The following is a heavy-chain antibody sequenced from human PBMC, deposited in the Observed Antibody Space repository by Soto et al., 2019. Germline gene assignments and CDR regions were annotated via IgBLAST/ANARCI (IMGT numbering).Heavy chain of an antibody. V-gene: IGHV3-23*01. CDR1: GFTLISYA. CDR3: TRPPSGSYGDDSDY. CDR2: FSGTGGYT. Sequence: SLRLSCAASGFTLISYAMSWVRQAPGKGLEWVSTFSGTGGYTYYADSVKGRFTISRDDSKNTLFLHMNSLRAADTAVYYCTRPPSGSYGDDSDYWGQGTQVTVSS. J-gene: IGHJ4*02. D-gene: IGHD1-26*01.